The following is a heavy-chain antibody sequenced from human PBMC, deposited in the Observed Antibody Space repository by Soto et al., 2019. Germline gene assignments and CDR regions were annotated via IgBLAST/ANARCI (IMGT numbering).Heavy chain of an antibody. D-gene: IGHD2-15*01. V-gene: IGHV4-30-4*01. Sequence: LSLTCTVSGGSISSGDYYWSWIRQPPGKGLEWIGYIYYSGSTYYNPSLKSRVTISVDTSKNQFSLKLSSVTAADTAVYYCARFVEIGDMDYWGQGTLVTVSS. CDR1: GGSISSGDYY. CDR3: ARFVEIGDMDY. J-gene: IGHJ4*02. CDR2: IYYSGST.